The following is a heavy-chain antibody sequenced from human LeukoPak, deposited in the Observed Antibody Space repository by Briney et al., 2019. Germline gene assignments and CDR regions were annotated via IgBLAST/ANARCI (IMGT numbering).Heavy chain of an antibody. D-gene: IGHD6-19*01. CDR2: INPGDSDT. CDR3: ARRIGSGWYDY. CDR1: GYSFSSYW. J-gene: IGHJ4*02. Sequence: GESLKISCKGSGYSFSSYWIGWVRQMPGKGLEWLGIINPGDSDTRYSPSFQGQVTISADKSISTANLQWSSLKASDTAMYYCARRIGSGWYDYWGQGTLVTVSS. V-gene: IGHV5-51*01.